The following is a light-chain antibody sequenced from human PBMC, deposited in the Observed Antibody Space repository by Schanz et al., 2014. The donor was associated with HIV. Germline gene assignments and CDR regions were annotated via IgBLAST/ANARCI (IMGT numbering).Light chain of an antibody. Sequence: QSVLTQPPSVSGAPGQRVTISCTGSSSNIGAGYDVHWYQQLPGTAPKLLIYGNSNRPSGVPDRFSGSKSGTSASLAITGLQAEDEADYYCQSYDKSLRGPHVFGGGTKLTVL. J-gene: IGLJ1*01. V-gene: IGLV1-40*01. CDR3: QSYDKSLRGPHV. CDR2: GNS. CDR1: SSNIGAGYD.